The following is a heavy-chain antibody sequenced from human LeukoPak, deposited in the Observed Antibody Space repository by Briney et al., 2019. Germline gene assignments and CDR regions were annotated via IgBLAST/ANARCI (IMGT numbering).Heavy chain of an antibody. D-gene: IGHD3-10*01. J-gene: IGHJ4*02. V-gene: IGHV4-39*01. CDR3: ARRVFGSGRHDY. Sequence: PSETLSLTCTVSRGSISSSDYYWGWIRQPPGKGLEWIGNRDYSGNTYYNPSLKSRVTISVDTSKNQFSLKVSSVTAADTAVYYCARRVFGSGRHDYWGQGTLVTVSS. CDR1: RGSISSSDYY. CDR2: RDYSGNT.